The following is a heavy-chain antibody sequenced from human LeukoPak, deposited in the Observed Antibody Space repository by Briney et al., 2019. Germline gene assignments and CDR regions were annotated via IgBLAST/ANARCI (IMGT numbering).Heavy chain of an antibody. D-gene: IGHD3-3*01. V-gene: IGHV3-21*01. CDR2: ISSSSSYI. Sequence: GGSLRLSCAASGFTFSSYSMNWVRQAPGKGLEWVSSISSSSSYIYYADSVKGRFTISRDNAKNSLYLQMNSLRAEDTAVYYCARLGGDDFWSGYYTHYYYYYYMDVWGKGTTVTVSS. CDR1: GFTFSSYS. CDR3: ARLGGDDFWSGYYTHYYYYYYMDV. J-gene: IGHJ6*03.